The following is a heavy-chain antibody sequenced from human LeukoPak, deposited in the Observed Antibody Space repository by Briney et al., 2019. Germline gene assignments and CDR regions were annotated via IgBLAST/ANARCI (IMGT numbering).Heavy chain of an antibody. CDR2: ISYDGSNK. D-gene: IGHD6-6*01. Sequence: GGSLRLSCAASGFTFSNYGMPWVRQAPGKGLEWVAVISYDGSNKYYADSVKGRFTISRDNSKNTLYLQMNSLRAEDTAVYYCAKVDEYSSSLFFDYWGQGTLVTVSS. J-gene: IGHJ4*02. CDR1: GFTFSNYG. CDR3: AKVDEYSSSLFFDY. V-gene: IGHV3-30*18.